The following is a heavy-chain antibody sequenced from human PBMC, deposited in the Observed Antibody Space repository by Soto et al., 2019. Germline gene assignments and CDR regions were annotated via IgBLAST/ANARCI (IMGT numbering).Heavy chain of an antibody. D-gene: IGHD2-2*01. CDR2: IWYDGSNK. Sequence: GGSLRLSCEASGLTFSNYGMHWVRQAPGKGLEWVAVIWYDGSNKDYTDSVKGRFTISRDNSKNTVYLQMNSLRAEDTAVYYCARKRSNGMDVWGQGTTVTVSS. J-gene: IGHJ6*02. CDR3: ARKRSNGMDV. V-gene: IGHV3-33*03. CDR1: GLTFSNYG.